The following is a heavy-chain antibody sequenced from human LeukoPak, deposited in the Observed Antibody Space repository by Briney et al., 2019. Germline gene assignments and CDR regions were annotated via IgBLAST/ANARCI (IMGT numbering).Heavy chain of an antibody. CDR1: GYTFISYG. J-gene: IGHJ4*02. CDR3: ARRAGALNPFDY. Sequence: ASVKLSCTASGYTFISYGISWVRQAPGQGLEWMGCVSGHNGDTNYAQKVQGRVTMTTDTSTSTAYMELRSLRSDDTAVYYCARRAGALNPFDYWGQGTLVTVSS. V-gene: IGHV1-18*01. CDR2: VSGHNGDT. D-gene: IGHD1-14*01.